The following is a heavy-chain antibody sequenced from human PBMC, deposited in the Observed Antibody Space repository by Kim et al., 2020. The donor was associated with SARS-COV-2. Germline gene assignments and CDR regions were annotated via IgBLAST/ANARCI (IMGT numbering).Heavy chain of an antibody. Sequence: SETLSLTCAVYGGSFSGYYWSWIRQPPGKGLEWIGEINHSGSTNYNPSLKSRVTISVDTSKNQFSLKLSSVTAADTAVYYCASRPPSSWDRDWFDPWGQGTLGTVSS. CDR3: ASRPPSSWDRDWFDP. D-gene: IGHD6-13*01. J-gene: IGHJ5*02. V-gene: IGHV4-34*01. CDR1: GGSFSGYY. CDR2: INHSGST.